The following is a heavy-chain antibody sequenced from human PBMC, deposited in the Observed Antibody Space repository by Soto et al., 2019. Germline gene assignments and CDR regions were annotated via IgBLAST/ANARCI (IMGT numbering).Heavy chain of an antibody. J-gene: IGHJ4*02. D-gene: IGHD2-8*01. Sequence: SETLSLTCTVSGASISSYYWSWVRQPPGKGLEWIGYIYYIGSTKYNPSLKSRVTLSVDTSKNQFSLRLSSVTAADTAVYYCATVGYAPRHSDSWGQGTLVTVSS. CDR1: GASISSYY. CDR2: IYYIGST. V-gene: IGHV4-59*12. CDR3: ATVGYAPRHSDS.